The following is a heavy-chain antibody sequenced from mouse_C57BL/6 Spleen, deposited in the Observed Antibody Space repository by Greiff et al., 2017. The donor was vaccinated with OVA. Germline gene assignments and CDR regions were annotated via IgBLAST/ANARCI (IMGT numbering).Heavy chain of an antibody. D-gene: IGHD2-2*01. CDR1: GYAFSSSW. J-gene: IGHJ2*01. Sequence: QVQLQQSGPELVKPGASVKISCKASGYAFSSSWMNWVKQRPGKGLEWIGRIYPGDGDTNYNGKFKGKATLTADKSSSTAYMQLSSLTSEDSAVYFCASGGVTTRRNYFDYWGQGTTLTVSS. CDR3: ASGGVTTRRNYFDY. CDR2: IYPGDGDT. V-gene: IGHV1-82*01.